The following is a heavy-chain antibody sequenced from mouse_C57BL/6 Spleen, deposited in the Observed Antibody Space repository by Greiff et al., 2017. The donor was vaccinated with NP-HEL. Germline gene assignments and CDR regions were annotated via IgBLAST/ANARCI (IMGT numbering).Heavy chain of an antibody. V-gene: IGHV1-82*01. CDR1: GYAFSSSW. CDR3: ASVFEGY. Sequence: VQLQQSGPELVKPGASVKISCKASGYAFSSSWMNWVKQRPGKGLEWIGRIYPGDGDTNYNGKFKGKATLTADKSSSTAYMQLSSLTSEDSAVYFCASVFEGYWGKGTTLTVSS. CDR2: IYPGDGDT. J-gene: IGHJ2*01.